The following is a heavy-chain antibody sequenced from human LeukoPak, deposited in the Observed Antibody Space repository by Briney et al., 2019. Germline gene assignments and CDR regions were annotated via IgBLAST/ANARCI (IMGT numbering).Heavy chain of an antibody. CDR1: GFTFSSYS. V-gene: IGHV3-21*01. CDR2: ISSSSSYI. J-gene: IGHJ4*02. Sequence: GGSLRLSCAASGFTFSSYSMNWVRQAPGKGLEWVSSISSSSSYIYYADSVKGRFTISRDNAKNSLYLQMNSLRAEDTAVYYCARDRVQTLEGSGSYAHWGQGTLVTVSS. CDR3: ARDRVQTLEGSGSYAH. D-gene: IGHD1-26*01.